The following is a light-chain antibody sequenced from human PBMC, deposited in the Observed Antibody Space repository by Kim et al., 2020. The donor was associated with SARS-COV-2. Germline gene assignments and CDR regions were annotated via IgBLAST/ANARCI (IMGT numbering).Light chain of an antibody. CDR3: QVWDSSSDHYV. CDR1: NIGSKN. J-gene: IGLJ1*01. Sequence: PGETAILTCGGNNIGSKNVYWYQQKPGQAPLLVIFYDNHRPSGIPERISGSNSGNAAALTISRVEAGDEADYYCQVWDSSSDHYVFGTGTKVTVL. V-gene: IGLV3-21*04. CDR2: YDN.